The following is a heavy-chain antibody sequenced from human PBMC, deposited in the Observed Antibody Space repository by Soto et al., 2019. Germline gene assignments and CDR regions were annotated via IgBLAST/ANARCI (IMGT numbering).Heavy chain of an antibody. V-gene: IGHV4-30-4*01. Sequence: SETLSLTCTVSGGSISSGDYYWSWIRQPPGKGLEWIGYVYYSGTTYYNPSLKSRVTISVDTSKNQFSLKVNSVTAADTAVYYCARALIQLWPHYYYGMDVWGQGTTVTVSS. CDR1: GGSISSGDYY. J-gene: IGHJ6*02. CDR3: ARALIQLWPHYYYGMDV. D-gene: IGHD5-18*01. CDR2: VYYSGTT.